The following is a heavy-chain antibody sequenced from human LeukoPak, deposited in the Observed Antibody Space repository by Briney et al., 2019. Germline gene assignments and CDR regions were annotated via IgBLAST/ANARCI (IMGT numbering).Heavy chain of an antibody. CDR1: GYTFTGYY. V-gene: IGHV1-2*02. J-gene: IGHJ4*02. Sequence: ASVKLSCKASGYTFTGYYMHWVRQAPGQGLEWMGWINPNSGGTNYAQKFQGRVTMTRDTSISTAYMELSRLRSDDTAVYYCAREAWRGYSYGTGIDYWGQGTLVTVSS. D-gene: IGHD5-18*01. CDR3: AREAWRGYSYGTGIDY. CDR2: INPNSGGT.